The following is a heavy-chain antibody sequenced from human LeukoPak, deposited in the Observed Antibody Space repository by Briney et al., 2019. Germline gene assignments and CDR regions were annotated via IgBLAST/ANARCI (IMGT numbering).Heavy chain of an antibody. D-gene: IGHD3-3*01. CDR2: ISSSSSYI. CDR1: GFTFSSYS. J-gene: IGHJ4*02. Sequence: GGSLRLSCAASGFTFSSYSMNWVRQAPGKGLEWVSSISSSSSYIYYADSVKGRFTISRDNAKNSLYLQMNSLRAEDTAVYYCARGDLDVLRFWEASRGFDYWGQGTLVTVSS. V-gene: IGHV3-21*01. CDR3: ARGDLDVLRFWEASRGFDY.